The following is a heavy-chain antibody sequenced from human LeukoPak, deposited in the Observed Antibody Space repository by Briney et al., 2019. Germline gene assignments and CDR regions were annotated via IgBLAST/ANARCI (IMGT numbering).Heavy chain of an antibody. J-gene: IGHJ4*02. CDR3: ARDHGSGYYKGYFDY. CDR1: GYTFTSYG. D-gene: IGHD3-3*01. CDR2: ISAYNGNT. V-gene: IGHV1-18*01. Sequence: GASVKVSCKASGYTFTSYGISWVRQAPGQGLEWMGWISAYNGNTNYAQKLQGRVTMTTDTSTSTAYMELRSLRSDDTAVYYCARDHGSGYYKGYFDYWGQGTLVTVSS.